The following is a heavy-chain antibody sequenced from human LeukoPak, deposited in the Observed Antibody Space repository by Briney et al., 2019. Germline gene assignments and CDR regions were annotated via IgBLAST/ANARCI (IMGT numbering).Heavy chain of an antibody. Sequence: SETLSLTCTVYGGSFSDYYWSWIRQPPGKGLEWTGYIYHSGSTYYNPSLKSRVTISVDRSKNQFSLKLSSVTAADTAVYYCARAYSSSPGNWFDPWGQGTLVTVSS. D-gene: IGHD6-13*01. V-gene: IGHV4-34*01. CDR2: IYHSGST. J-gene: IGHJ5*02. CDR3: ARAYSSSPGNWFDP. CDR1: GGSFSDYY.